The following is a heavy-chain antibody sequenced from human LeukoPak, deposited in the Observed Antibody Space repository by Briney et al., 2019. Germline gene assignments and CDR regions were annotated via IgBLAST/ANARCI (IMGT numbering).Heavy chain of an antibody. Sequence: ASVNVSCKASGGTFSSYAISWVRQAPGQGLEWMGGIIPIFGTANYAQKFQGRVTITADESTSTAYMELSSLRSEDTAVYYCARPKSITMVRSEYNWFDPWGQGTLVTVSS. CDR1: GGTFSSYA. J-gene: IGHJ5*02. V-gene: IGHV1-69*13. D-gene: IGHD3-10*01. CDR3: ARPKSITMVRSEYNWFDP. CDR2: IIPIFGTA.